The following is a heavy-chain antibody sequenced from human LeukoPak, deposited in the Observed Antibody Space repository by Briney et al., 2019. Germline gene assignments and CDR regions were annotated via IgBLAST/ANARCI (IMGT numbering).Heavy chain of an antibody. V-gene: IGHV3-21*01. D-gene: IGHD6-13*01. CDR2: ISSSSSYI. J-gene: IGHJ5*02. Sequence: PGGSLRLSCAASGCTFSSCSMNWVRQAPGKGLEWVSSISSSSSYIYYADSVKGRFTISRDNAKNSLYLQMNSLRAEDTAVYYCARDFSGQQLPTVRFDPWGQGTLVTVSS. CDR3: ARDFSGQQLPTVRFDP. CDR1: GCTFSSCS.